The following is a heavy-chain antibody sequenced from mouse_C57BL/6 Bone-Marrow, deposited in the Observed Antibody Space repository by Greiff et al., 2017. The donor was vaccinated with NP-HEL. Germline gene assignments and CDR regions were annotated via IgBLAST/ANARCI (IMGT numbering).Heavy chain of an antibody. CDR2: IDPENGDT. D-gene: IGHD1-1*01. V-gene: IGHV14-4*01. CDR1: GFYFNDYY. Sequence: VQLQQSGAELVRPGASVKLSCTASGFYFNDYYMHWVKQRPEQGLEWIGWIDPENGDTEYASKFQGKATITADTSSNTAYLQLSSLTSEDTAVYYCLYYGSSYGYFDVWGTGTTVTVSS. CDR3: LYYGSSYGYFDV. J-gene: IGHJ1*03.